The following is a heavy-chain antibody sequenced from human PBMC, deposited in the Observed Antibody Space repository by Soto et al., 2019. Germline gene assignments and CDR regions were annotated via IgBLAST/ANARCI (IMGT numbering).Heavy chain of an antibody. CDR1: GYTFTAYY. Sequence: QVQLVQYGAEVKKPGASVKVSCKASGYTFTAYYMHWVRQAPGQGLEWMGWINPNSGGTYHAQNFQGRVTMTRDTSTTTAYMELASLRSDDTAVYYCARGGGRGYNELDPWGHGTLVIVSS. CDR3: ARGGGRGYNELDP. V-gene: IGHV1-2*02. D-gene: IGHD5-12*01. J-gene: IGHJ5*02. CDR2: INPNSGGT.